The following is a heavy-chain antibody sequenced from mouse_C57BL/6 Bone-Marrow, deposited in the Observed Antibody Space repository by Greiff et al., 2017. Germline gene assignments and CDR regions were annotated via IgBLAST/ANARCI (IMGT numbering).Heavy chain of an antibody. CDR3: ARAYSNYVGFAY. CDR1: GYTFTDYY. Sequence: EVQLQESGPVLVKPGASVKMSCKASGYTFTDYYMNWVKQSHGKSLEWIGVINPYNGGTSYNQKFKGKATLTVDKSSSTAYMELNSLTSEDSAVDYCARAYSNYVGFAYWGQGTLVTVSA. D-gene: IGHD2-5*01. V-gene: IGHV1-19*01. J-gene: IGHJ3*01. CDR2: INPYNGGT.